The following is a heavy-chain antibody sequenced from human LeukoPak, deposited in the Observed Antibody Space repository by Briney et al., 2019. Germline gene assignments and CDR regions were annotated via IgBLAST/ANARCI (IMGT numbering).Heavy chain of an antibody. CDR3: AKGHRIRGLITFDY. D-gene: IGHD3-10*01. V-gene: IGHV3-23*01. J-gene: IGHJ4*02. CDR1: GFTFSSYA. CDR2: ISGGGGST. Sequence: PRGSLRLSCAASGFTFSSYAMTWVRQAPWKGLEWVSGISGGGGSTYYADSVKGRFTISRDNSKNTIYLQMNNLGVEDTAVYYCAKGHRIRGLITFDYWGQGTLVTVSS.